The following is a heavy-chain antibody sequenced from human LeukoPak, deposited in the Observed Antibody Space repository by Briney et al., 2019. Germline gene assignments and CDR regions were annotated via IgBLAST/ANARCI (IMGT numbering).Heavy chain of an antibody. J-gene: IGHJ3*02. CDR1: GYTLTSYD. D-gene: IGHD1-14*01. CDR3: ASFSGPDDAFDI. V-gene: IGHV1-2*02. Sequence: ASVKVSCRASGYTLTSYDINWVRRATGQGLEWMGCINPNSGGTNCAQKFQGRITMTRDTSISTAYMELSRLRSDDTAVYYCASFSGPDDAFDIWGQGTMVTVSS. CDR2: INPNSGGT.